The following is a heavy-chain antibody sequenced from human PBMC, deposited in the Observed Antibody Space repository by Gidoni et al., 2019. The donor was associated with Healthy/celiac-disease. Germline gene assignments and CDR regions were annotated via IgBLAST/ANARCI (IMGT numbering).Heavy chain of an antibody. J-gene: IGHJ4*02. Sequence: EVQLVESGGGLVQPGGSLRLSFAASVFTFSSYDMHWVRQATGKGLDWVSAISTAGDTYYPGSVKGRFTIDRENDKNSLYLQMNSLRAEDTAVYYCARSDVGYRYYFDYWGQGTLVTVSS. CDR1: VFTFSSYD. D-gene: IGHD5-18*01. CDR3: ARSDVGYRYYFDY. CDR2: ISTAGDT. V-gene: IGHV3-13*01.